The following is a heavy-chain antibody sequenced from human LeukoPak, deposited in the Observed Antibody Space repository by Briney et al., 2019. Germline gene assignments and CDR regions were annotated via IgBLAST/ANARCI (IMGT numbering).Heavy chain of an antibody. V-gene: IGHV3-21*01. CDR2: ITSGTTYI. CDR3: ARWPYSSSYYFDY. Sequence: GGSLRLSCAASGFTFSDYNMNWVRQSPEKGLEWVSSITSGTTYIYYADSVRGRFTLSKDNAKNSLYLQMNSLRAEDTAVYYCARWPYSSSYYFDYWGQGTLVTVSS. D-gene: IGHD6-6*01. CDR1: GFTFSDYN. J-gene: IGHJ4*02.